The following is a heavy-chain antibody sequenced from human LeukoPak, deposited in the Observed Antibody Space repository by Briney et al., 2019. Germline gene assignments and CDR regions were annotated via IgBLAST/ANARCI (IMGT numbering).Heavy chain of an antibody. J-gene: IGHJ4*02. Sequence: RASVKVSCTVSGYTLTESSMHWVRQAPGKGLEWMGGFGPEDGETIYAQNFQGRVTMTEDTSTDTAYMELSSLRSEDTAVYYCATVGLIKPEYYDRSGYYYRRVLSPLDYWGQGTQVTVSS. D-gene: IGHD3-22*01. CDR2: FGPEDGET. CDR3: ATVGLIKPEYYDRSGYYYRRVLSPLDY. V-gene: IGHV1-24*01. CDR1: GYTLTESS.